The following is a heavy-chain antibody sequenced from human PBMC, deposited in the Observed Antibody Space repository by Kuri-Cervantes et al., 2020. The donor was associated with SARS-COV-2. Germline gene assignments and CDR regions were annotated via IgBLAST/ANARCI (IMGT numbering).Heavy chain of an antibody. CDR2: INPNSGGT. V-gene: IGHV1-2*06. CDR1: GYTFTGYY. J-gene: IGHJ3*02. D-gene: IGHD4-23*01. CDR3: ARDPGGLDAFDI. Sequence: GESLKISCAASGYTFTGYYMHWVRQAPGQGLEWMGRINPNSGGTNYAQKFQGRVTTTRDTSISTAYMELSRLRSDDTAVYYCARDPGGLDAFDIWGQGTMVTVSS.